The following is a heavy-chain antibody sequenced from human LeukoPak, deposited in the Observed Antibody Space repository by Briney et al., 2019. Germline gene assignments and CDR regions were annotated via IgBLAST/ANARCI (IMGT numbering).Heavy chain of an antibody. D-gene: IGHD3-10*01. V-gene: IGHV3-23*05. J-gene: IGHJ4*02. CDR3: AKDLGISGWSFDY. Sequence: GGSLRLSCAASGFTFSTYAMSWVRQAPGKGLEWVSSIYGSGISIYYADSVKGRFTISRDNSKNTLYLQMNSLRAEDTAVYYCAKDLGISGWSFDYWGQGTLVTVSS. CDR2: IYGSGISI. CDR1: GFTFSTYA.